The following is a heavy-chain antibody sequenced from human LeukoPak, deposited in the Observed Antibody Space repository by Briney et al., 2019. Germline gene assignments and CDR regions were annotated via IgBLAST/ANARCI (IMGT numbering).Heavy chain of an antibody. V-gene: IGHV3-53*01. Sequence: GGSLRLSCAASGFTVSSNYMSWVRQAPGKGLEWVSVIYSGGSTYYADSVKGRFTISRDNSKSTLYLQMNSLRAEDTAVYYCARDRVQYRYFDWLYYGMAVWGQGTTVTVSS. CDR2: IYSGGST. J-gene: IGHJ6*02. D-gene: IGHD3-9*01. CDR3: ARDRVQYRYFDWLYYGMAV. CDR1: GFTVSSNY.